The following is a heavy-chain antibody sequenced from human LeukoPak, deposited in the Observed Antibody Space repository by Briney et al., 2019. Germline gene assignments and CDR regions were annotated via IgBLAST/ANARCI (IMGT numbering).Heavy chain of an antibody. D-gene: IGHD6-19*01. CDR3: ARLRASGWYHYYYYYYMDV. V-gene: IGHV3-21*01. CDR2: ISSSSSYI. CDR1: GFTFSRYS. J-gene: IGHJ6*03. Sequence: GGSLRLSCAASGFTFSRYSMNWVRQAPGKGLEWVSSISSSSSYIYYADSVKGRFTISRDNAENSLYLQMNSLRAEDTAVYYCARLRASGWYHYYYYYYMDVWGKGTTVTISS.